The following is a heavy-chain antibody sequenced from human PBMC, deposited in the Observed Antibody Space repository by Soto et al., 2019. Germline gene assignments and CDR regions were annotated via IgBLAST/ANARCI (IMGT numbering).Heavy chain of an antibody. CDR3: AKAAAGTTYFFDY. Sequence: EVQLLESGGGLVQPGGSLRLSCAASAFTFSGYALSWVRQAPGQGLEWVSGISGSGSSTYYPDSVKGRFTISRDSSKNTLYLQMNSLRAEDTALYYCAKAAAGTTYFFDYWGQGTLVTVSS. CDR1: AFTFSGYA. V-gene: IGHV3-23*01. J-gene: IGHJ4*02. CDR2: ISGSGSST. D-gene: IGHD6-13*01.